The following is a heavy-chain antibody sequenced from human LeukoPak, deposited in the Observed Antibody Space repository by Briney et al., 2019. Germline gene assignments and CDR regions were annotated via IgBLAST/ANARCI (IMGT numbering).Heavy chain of an antibody. CDR2: ISAYNGNT. CDR1: GYTFTSYG. D-gene: IGHD6-13*01. J-gene: IGHJ3*02. Sequence: ASVKVSCKSSGYTFTSYGISWVRQAPGQGLEWMGWISAYNGNTNYAQKLQGRVTMTKDTSTSTAYMDLRSPRSDDTAVYSCAIGPAGYSSSWYAFDIWGQGTMVTVSS. CDR3: AIGPAGYSSSWYAFDI. V-gene: IGHV1-18*01.